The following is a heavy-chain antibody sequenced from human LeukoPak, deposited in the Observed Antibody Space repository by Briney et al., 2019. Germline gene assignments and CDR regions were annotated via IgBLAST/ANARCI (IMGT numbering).Heavy chain of an antibody. CDR1: GGSISSGGYY. CDR3: AREGSEGFDP. V-gene: IGHV4-31*11. J-gene: IGHJ5*02. CDR2: IYYSGST. D-gene: IGHD3-10*01. Sequence: PSETLSLTCAVSGGSISSGGYYWSWIRQHPGKGLEWIGYIYYSGSTYYNPSLKSRVTISVDTSKNQFSLKLSSVTAADTAVYYCAREGSEGFDPWGQGTLVTVSS.